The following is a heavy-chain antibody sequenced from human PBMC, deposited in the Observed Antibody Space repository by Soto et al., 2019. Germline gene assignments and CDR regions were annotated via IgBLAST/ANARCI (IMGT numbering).Heavy chain of an antibody. Sequence: PSETLSLTCSVSCAALNSGNYYWSWIRQVPGKGLDWIGHIYVTGAVDYNPSLRDRITISQDTSERQFSLNLRLVTAADTAVYYCARLRIATNNYKWFDPWGQGTLVTVSS. D-gene: IGHD2-21*01. J-gene: IGHJ5*02. CDR3: ARLRIATNNYKWFDP. CDR2: IYVTGAV. V-gene: IGHV4-31*03. CDR1: CAALNSGNYY.